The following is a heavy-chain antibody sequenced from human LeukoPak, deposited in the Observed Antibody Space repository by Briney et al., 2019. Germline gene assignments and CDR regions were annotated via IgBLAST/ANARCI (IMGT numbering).Heavy chain of an antibody. V-gene: IGHV1-69*04. CDR3: ARDENGDYGHQFDY. CDR2: IIPILGIA. Sequence: SVKVSCKASGGTFSSYAISWVRQAPGQGLEWMGRIIPILGIANYAQKFQGRVTITADKSTSTAYMELSSLRSEDTAVYYCARDENGDYGHQFDYWGQGTLVTVSS. D-gene: IGHD4-17*01. CDR1: GGTFSSYA. J-gene: IGHJ4*02.